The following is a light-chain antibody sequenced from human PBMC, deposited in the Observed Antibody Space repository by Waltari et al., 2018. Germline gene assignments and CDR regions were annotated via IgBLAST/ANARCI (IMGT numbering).Light chain of an antibody. V-gene: IGLV4-69*01. CDR1: SGHSSYA. Sequence: QLVLTQSPSASASLGASVKLTFTLSSGHSSYAIALPHQQPQKGPRYLMKLNSDGSHSKGDGIPDRFSGSSSGAERYLTISSLQSEDEADYYCQTWGTGILVVFGGGTKLTVL. CDR3: QTWGTGILVV. J-gene: IGLJ2*01. CDR2: LNSDGSH.